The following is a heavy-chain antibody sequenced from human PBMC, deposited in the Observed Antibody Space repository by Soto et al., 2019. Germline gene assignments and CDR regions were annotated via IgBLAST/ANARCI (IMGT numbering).Heavy chain of an antibody. Sequence: PGGSLRLSCAASGFTFYDYAMHWVRQAPGKGLEWVSGISWNSGSIGYADSVKGRFTISRDNAKNSLYLQMNSLRAEDTALYYWAKVRYSSGWYNWFDPWGQGTRVTVSS. J-gene: IGHJ5*02. CDR1: GFTFYDYA. D-gene: IGHD6-19*01. CDR2: ISWNSGSI. V-gene: IGHV3-9*01. CDR3: AKVRYSSGWYNWFDP.